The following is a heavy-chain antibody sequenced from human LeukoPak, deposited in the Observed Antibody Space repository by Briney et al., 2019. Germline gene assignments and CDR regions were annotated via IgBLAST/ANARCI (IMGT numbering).Heavy chain of an antibody. CDR2: INPNNGGT. J-gene: IGHJ5*02. V-gene: IGHV1-2*02. D-gene: IGHD2-2*01. CDR1: EYTFSDYY. Sequence: ASVKVSCKASEYTFSDYYIHWVRQAPGQGLEWMGWINPNNGGTNYAQKFQGRVTMTTDTSISTAYMELSSLRSEDTAVYYCARVGCSSTSCYELGFNWFDPWGQGTLVTVSS. CDR3: ARVGCSSTSCYELGFNWFDP.